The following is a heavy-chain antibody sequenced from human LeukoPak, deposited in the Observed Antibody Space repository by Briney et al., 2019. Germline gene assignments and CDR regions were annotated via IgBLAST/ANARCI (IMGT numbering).Heavy chain of an antibody. CDR2: ITGSGGST. CDR1: GFTFSTSA. J-gene: IGHJ4*02. V-gene: IGHV3-23*01. Sequence: QPGGSLRLSCAASGFTFSTSAMSGVPQAPGKGLEGVSAITGSGGSTYYADSVKGRFTISRDNSKNTLYLQMNSLRAEDTAVYYCAKDQWDYWSQGSLVTVSS. CDR3: AKDQWDY. D-gene: IGHD2-8*01.